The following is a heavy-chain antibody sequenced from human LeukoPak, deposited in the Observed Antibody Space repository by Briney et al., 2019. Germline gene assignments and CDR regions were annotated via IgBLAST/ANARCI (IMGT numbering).Heavy chain of an antibody. CDR1: GFTFSDHY. D-gene: IGHD2-15*01. V-gene: IGHV3-72*01. CDR3: AREAGSCSSGICYAFDF. Sequence: GGSLRLSCAASGFTFSDHYMDWVRQAPGKGLEWVGRIRSKANTYTTEYAASVKGRFTISRDDSKNSLYLQMNSLKTEDTAVYYCAREAGSCSSGICYAFDFWGQGTLVTVSS. CDR2: IRSKANTYTT. J-gene: IGHJ4*02.